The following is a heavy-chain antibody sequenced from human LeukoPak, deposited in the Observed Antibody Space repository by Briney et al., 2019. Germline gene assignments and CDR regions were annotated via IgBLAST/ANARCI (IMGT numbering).Heavy chain of an antibody. D-gene: IGHD2-2*01. Sequence: ASVKVFCKASGGTFSSYTISWVRQAPGQGLEWMGRIIPILGIANYAQKFQGRVTITADKSTSTAYMELSSLRSEDTAVYYCARGGIQGITRGYFDYWGQGTLVTVSS. CDR1: GGTFSSYT. CDR3: ARGGIQGITRGYFDY. J-gene: IGHJ4*02. V-gene: IGHV1-69*02. CDR2: IIPILGIA.